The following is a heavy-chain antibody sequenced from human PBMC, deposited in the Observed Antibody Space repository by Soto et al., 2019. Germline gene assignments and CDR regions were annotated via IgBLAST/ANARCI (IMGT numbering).Heavy chain of an antibody. D-gene: IGHD6-19*01. J-gene: IGHJ4*02. Sequence: EVQLLESGGGLVQPGGSLRLSCAASGFTFSSYAMSWVRQAPGKGLEWVSAMSGSGDSTYYADSVKGRFTISRDNSKSTLYLQMNSLRAEDTAVYYCARRSSGWFFDYWGQGTLVTVSS. V-gene: IGHV3-23*01. CDR1: GFTFSSYA. CDR3: ARRSSGWFFDY. CDR2: MSGSGDST.